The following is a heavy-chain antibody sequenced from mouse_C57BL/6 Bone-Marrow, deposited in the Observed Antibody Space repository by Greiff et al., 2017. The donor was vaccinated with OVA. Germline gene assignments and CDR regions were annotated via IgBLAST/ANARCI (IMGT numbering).Heavy chain of an antibody. CDR3: ARERELGLWYFDY. CDR2: IYPRDGST. J-gene: IGHJ2*01. D-gene: IGHD4-1*01. Sequence: VQLQQSDAELVKPGASVKISCKVSGYTFTDHTIHWMKQRPEQGLAWIGYIYPRDGSTKYNEKFKGKDTLTADKPSSTAYMQLNSLTSEDSAVYFCARERELGLWYFDYWGQGTTLTVSS. V-gene: IGHV1-78*01. CDR1: GYTFTDHT.